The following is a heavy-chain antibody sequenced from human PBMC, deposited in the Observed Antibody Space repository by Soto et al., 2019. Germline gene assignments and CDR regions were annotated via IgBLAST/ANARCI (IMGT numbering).Heavy chain of an antibody. V-gene: IGHV6-1*01. CDR2: TYYRSKWYN. J-gene: IGHJ5*02. D-gene: IGHD3-3*01. CDR1: GDSVSSNSAA. CDR3: ARELMKGQYFFWSGYYLNWFDP. Sequence: SQTLSLTCAISGDSVSSNSAAWNWIRQSPSRGLEWLGRTYYRSKWYNDYAVSVKSRITINPDTSKNQFSLQLNSVTPEDTAVYYCARELMKGQYFFWSGYYLNWFDPWGQGTLVPVSS.